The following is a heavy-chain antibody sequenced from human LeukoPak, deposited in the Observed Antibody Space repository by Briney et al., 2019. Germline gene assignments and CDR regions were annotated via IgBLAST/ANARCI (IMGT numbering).Heavy chain of an antibody. CDR3: ARLNSRAFDFDY. CDR1: GYSINTGDY. D-gene: IGHD6-13*01. J-gene: IGHJ4*02. Sequence: PSETLSLTCTVSGYSINTGDYWGWIRQTPGQGLEWIGNIYHSGSTYYNPSLKSRVTILVDTSENQFSLKLISVTAADTAVYYCARLNSRAFDFDYWGQGTLVTVST. V-gene: IGHV4-38-2*02. CDR2: IYHSGST.